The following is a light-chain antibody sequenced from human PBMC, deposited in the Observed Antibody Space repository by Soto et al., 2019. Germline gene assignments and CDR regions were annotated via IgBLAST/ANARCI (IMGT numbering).Light chain of an antibody. CDR3: QHRKSYPSLT. CDR1: QGISSY. V-gene: IGKV1-9*01. Sequence: DIQLTQSPSFLSASVGDRVTITCRASQGISSYLAWYQQKPGKAPKLLIYAASTLQSGVPSRFSGSGSGTEFTLTISRLQPEDFATYYCQHRKSYPSLTFGGGTKVEIK. J-gene: IGKJ4*01. CDR2: AAS.